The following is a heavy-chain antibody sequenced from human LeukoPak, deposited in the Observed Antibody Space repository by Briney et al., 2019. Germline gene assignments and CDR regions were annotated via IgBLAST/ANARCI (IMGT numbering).Heavy chain of an antibody. CDR2: IIPIFGTT. CDR3: ARVVGLTGYSSSWYSGYYYYMDV. J-gene: IGHJ6*03. Sequence: ASVTASCKASGGTFSSYAISCVRQAPGQPLEWVGGIIPIFGTTNNAQKFQDRVTITADKSTSTDYMELSSLSSEDTAVYSCARVVGLTGYSSSWYSGYYYYMDVWGKGTTVTVSS. V-gene: IGHV1-69*06. D-gene: IGHD6-13*01. CDR1: GGTFSSYA.